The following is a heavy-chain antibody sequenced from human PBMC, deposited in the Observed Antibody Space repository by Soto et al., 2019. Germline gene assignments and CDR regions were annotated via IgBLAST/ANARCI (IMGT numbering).Heavy chain of an antibody. D-gene: IGHD6-13*01. Sequence: QVQLQESGPGLVKPSQTLSLTCTVSGGSISSGGYYWSWIRQHPGKGLEWIGYIYYSGSTYYNPSLKSRVTIXVXTXXTQFALKLSSVTAADTAVYYCARRSIAAAGWGFDPWGQGTLVTVSS. J-gene: IGHJ5*02. CDR2: IYYSGST. V-gene: IGHV4-31*03. CDR1: GGSISSGGYY. CDR3: ARRSIAAAGWGFDP.